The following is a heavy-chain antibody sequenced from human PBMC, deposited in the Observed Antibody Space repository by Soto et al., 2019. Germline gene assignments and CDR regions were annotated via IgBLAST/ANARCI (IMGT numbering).Heavy chain of an antibody. CDR2: IYYSGST. CDR3: ARVASDYYDFWSGYYPHYYGMDV. Sequence: SETLSLTCTVSGGSVSSGSYYWSWIRQPPGKGLEWIGYIYYSGSTNYNPSLKSRVTISVDTSKNQFSLKLSSVTAADTAVYYCARVASDYYDFWSGYYPHYYGMDVWGQGTTVTVS. J-gene: IGHJ6*02. V-gene: IGHV4-61*01. CDR1: GGSVSSGSYY. D-gene: IGHD3-3*01.